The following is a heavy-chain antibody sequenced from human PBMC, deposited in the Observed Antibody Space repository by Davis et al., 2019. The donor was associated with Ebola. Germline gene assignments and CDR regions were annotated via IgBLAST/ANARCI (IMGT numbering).Heavy chain of an antibody. V-gene: IGHV1-2*04. Sequence: ASVKVSCKASGYTFTGYYMHWVRQAPGQGLEWMGWINPNSGGTNYAQKFQGWVTMTRDTSISTAYMELSRLRSDDTAVYYCARRLSMAGTLPDHWGQGTLVTVSS. CDR2: INPNSGGT. J-gene: IGHJ5*02. CDR1: GYTFTGYY. CDR3: ARRLSMAGTLPDH. D-gene: IGHD6-19*01.